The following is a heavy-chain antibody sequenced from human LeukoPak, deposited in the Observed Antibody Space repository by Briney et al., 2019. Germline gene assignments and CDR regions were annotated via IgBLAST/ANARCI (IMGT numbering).Heavy chain of an antibody. CDR2: VFYSGST. Sequence: SETLSLTCTVSGGSISTYYWSWIRQPPGGRLEWIGYVFYSGSTNYNPSLKSRVTISLATSKNQFSLKLSSVTAADTAVYYCAIDWYGDYTFDIWGQGTMVTVSS. J-gene: IGHJ3*02. CDR3: AIDWYGDYTFDI. D-gene: IGHD4-17*01. CDR1: GGSISTYY. V-gene: IGHV4-59*01.